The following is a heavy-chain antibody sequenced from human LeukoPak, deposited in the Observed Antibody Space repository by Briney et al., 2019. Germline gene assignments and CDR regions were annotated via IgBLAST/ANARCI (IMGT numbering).Heavy chain of an antibody. CDR2: INRDGSEK. Sequence: GGSLRLSCAASGFTFSSYWMSWVRQAPGKGLEWVANINRDGSEKYYVDSVKGRFTISRDHAQNSLYLQMNSLRAEDTAVYYCAREGSSSWYRGSLSFDYWGQGTLVTVSS. D-gene: IGHD6-13*01. J-gene: IGHJ4*02. V-gene: IGHV3-7*01. CDR3: AREGSSSWYRGSLSFDY. CDR1: GFTFSSYW.